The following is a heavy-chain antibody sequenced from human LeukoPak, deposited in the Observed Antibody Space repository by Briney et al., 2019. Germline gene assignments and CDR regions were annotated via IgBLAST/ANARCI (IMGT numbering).Heavy chain of an antibody. CDR1: GFTFSSYA. V-gene: IGHV3-23*01. CDR3: AKDLSHYDFWSGTIQGDFDY. CDR2: ISGSGGST. D-gene: IGHD3-3*01. J-gene: IGHJ4*02. Sequence: PGGSLRLSCAASGFTFSSYAMSWVRQAPGKGLEWVSAISGSGGSTYYADSVKGRFTISRDNSKNTLYLQMNSLRAEDTAVYYCAKDLSHYDFWSGTIQGDFDYWGQGTLVTVSS.